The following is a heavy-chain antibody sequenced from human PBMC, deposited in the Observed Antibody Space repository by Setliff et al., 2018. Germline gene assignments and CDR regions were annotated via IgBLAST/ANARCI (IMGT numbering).Heavy chain of an antibody. CDR3: ARDVPIVVVPAAFYNWFDP. J-gene: IGHJ5*02. V-gene: IGHV4-4*02. CDR1: GGSISSGNW. CDR2: INHSGKT. D-gene: IGHD2-2*01. Sequence: SETLSLTCAVSGGSISSGNWWSWVRQTPGKGLEWIGEINHSGKTNHKPSLKSRVTMSVDKSKNQFSLKLSSVTAADTAVYYCARDVPIVVVPAAFYNWFDPWGQGTLVTVSS.